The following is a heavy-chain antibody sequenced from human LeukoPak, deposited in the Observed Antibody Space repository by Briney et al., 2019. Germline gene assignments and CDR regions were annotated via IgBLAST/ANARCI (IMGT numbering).Heavy chain of an antibody. D-gene: IGHD2-15*01. CDR1: GGSITSSTYY. CDR3: ARRGYCSGGSCYAGLNWFDP. V-gene: IGHV4-39*07. Sequence: SETLSLTCTVSGGSITSSTYYWGWIRQPPGKGLEWIASINYSGSTYYNPSLKSRVTISVDTSKNQFSLKLSSVSAADTAVYYCARRGYCSGGSCYAGLNWFDPWGQGTLVTVSS. J-gene: IGHJ5*02. CDR2: INYSGST.